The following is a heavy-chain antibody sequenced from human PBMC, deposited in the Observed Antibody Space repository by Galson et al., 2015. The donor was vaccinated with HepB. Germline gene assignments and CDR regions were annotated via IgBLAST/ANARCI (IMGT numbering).Heavy chain of an antibody. CDR3: ASDVSDDYGRGDF. CDR1: GFTFSGSN. Sequence: SLRLSCAASGFTFSGSNMNWVRQAPGKGLEWVSYISTSSAYIYYADSVKGRFTISRDNAKNSLYLQMNSLRAEDTAVYYCASDVSDDYGRGDFWGQGTQVTVSS. V-gene: IGHV3-21*03. CDR2: ISTSSAYI. J-gene: IGHJ4*02. D-gene: IGHD4/OR15-4a*01.